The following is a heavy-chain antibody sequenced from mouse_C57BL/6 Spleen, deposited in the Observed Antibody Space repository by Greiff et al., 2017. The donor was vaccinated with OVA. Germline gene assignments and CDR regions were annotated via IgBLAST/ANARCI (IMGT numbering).Heavy chain of an antibody. J-gene: IGHJ4*01. CDR2: IYPGSGNT. Sequence: VQGVESGPELVKPGASVKISCKASGYSFTSYYIHWVKQRPGQGLEWIGWIYPGSGNTKYNEKFKGKATLTADTSSSTAYMQLSSLTSEDSAVYYCARYWDYYAMDYWGQGTSVTVSS. D-gene: IGHD4-1*01. CDR3: ARYWDYYAMDY. CDR1: GYSFTSYY. V-gene: IGHV1-66*01.